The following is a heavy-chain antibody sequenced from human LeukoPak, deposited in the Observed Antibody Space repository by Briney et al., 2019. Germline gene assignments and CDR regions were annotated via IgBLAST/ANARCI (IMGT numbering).Heavy chain of an antibody. V-gene: IGHV3-30*18. CDR1: GFTFSSYG. CDR2: ISYDGSNK. CDR3: AKDSGRVQGRCNY. D-gene: IGHD3-10*01. J-gene: IGHJ4*02. Sequence: GGSLRLSCAASGFTFSSYGMHWVRQAPGKGLEWVAVISYDGSNKYYADSVKGRFTISRDNSKNTLYLQMDSLRAEDTAVYYCAKDSGRVQGRCNYWGQGTLVTVSS.